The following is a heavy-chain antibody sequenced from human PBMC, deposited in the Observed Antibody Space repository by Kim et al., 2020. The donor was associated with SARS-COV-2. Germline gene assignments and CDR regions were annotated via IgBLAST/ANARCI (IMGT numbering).Heavy chain of an antibody. CDR1: GYSFTSYW. J-gene: IGHJ6*02. CDR3: ARHGGKWRELLYPHHYYYGMDV. V-gene: IGHV5-51*01. D-gene: IGHD3-10*01. CDR2: IYPGDSDT. Sequence: GESLKISCKGSGYSFTSYWIGWVRQMPGKGLEWMGIIYPGDSDTRYSPSFQGQVTISADKSISTAYLQWSSLKASDTAMYYCARHGGKWRELLYPHHYYYGMDVWGQGTTVTVSS.